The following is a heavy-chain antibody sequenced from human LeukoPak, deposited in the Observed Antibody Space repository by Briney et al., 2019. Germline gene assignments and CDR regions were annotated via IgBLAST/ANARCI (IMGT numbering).Heavy chain of an antibody. Sequence: GESLKISCKGSGYSFTSYWNGWGRQMPGKGLEGMGINYAGDSDTRYSSSFQGQVTISADKSISTAYLKWSRLKASDTAMYFCARHLGSSSVEDDYWGQGTLVTVSS. V-gene: IGHV5-51*01. CDR3: ARHLGSSSVEDDY. D-gene: IGHD6-6*01. CDR2: NYAGDSDT. J-gene: IGHJ4*02. CDR1: GYSFTSYW.